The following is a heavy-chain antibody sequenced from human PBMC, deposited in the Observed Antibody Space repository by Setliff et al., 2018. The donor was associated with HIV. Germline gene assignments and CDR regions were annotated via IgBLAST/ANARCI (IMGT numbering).Heavy chain of an antibody. CDR2: MSGSTGDT. D-gene: IGHD1-1*01. J-gene: IGHJ4*02. Sequence: GGSLRLSCAASGFTFNSYAMSWVRQAPGKGLEWVATMSGSTGDTYYADSVKGRFTISRDNSKNTLSLQMNSLGAEDTAVYYCANRLRGYNKWYYFDYWGQGSLVTVSS. V-gene: IGHV3-23*01. CDR3: ANRLRGYNKWYYFDY. CDR1: GFTFNSYA.